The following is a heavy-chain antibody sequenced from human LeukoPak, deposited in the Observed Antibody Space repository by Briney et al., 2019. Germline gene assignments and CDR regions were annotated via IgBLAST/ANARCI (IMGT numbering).Heavy chain of an antibody. Sequence: GSLRLSCAASGFTVSNNFMNWVRQAPGKGLEWDSVIFDVGNTYYADSVKDRFTISRDNSKNTLYLQMNSLRVEDTAVYYCTRDAPAGGKLDSWGQGTLVTVSS. CDR1: GFTVSNNF. D-gene: IGHD4-23*01. V-gene: IGHV3-66*01. J-gene: IGHJ4*02. CDR2: IFDVGNT. CDR3: TRDAPAGGKLDS.